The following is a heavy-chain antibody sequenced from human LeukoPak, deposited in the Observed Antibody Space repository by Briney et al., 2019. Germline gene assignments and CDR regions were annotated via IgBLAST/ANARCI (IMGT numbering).Heavy chain of an antibody. CDR1: GGSISSYY. D-gene: IGHD3-16*01. CDR2: IDYSGST. CDR3: ARGGWYFAL. J-gene: IGHJ2*01. Sequence: PSETLSLTCTVSGGSISSYYWSWIRQPPGKGLECIGYIDYSGSTNYNPSLKSRVSISVDTSKNQFSLKPSSVTAADTAVYYCARGGWYFALWGRGTLVTVSS. V-gene: IGHV4-59*01.